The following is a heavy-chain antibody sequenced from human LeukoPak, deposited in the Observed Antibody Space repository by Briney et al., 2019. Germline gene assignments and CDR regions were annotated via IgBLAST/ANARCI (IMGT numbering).Heavy chain of an antibody. CDR3: ARVVLGRYFDWFGYYYYYMDV. J-gene: IGHJ6*03. D-gene: IGHD3-9*01. Sequence: ASVKVSCKASGYTFTSYDMNWVRQATGQGLEWMGWMNPNSGNTGYAQKFQGRVTMTRNTSISTAYMELSSLRSEDTAVYYCARVVLGRYFDWFGYYYYYMDVWGKGTTVTVSS. CDR2: MNPNSGNT. V-gene: IGHV1-8*01. CDR1: GYTFTSYD.